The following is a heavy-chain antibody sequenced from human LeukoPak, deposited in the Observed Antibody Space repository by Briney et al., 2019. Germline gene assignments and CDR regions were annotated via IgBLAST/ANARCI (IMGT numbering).Heavy chain of an antibody. D-gene: IGHD3-10*01. CDR3: AIDPMVRDGY. J-gene: IGHJ4*02. CDR2: IRYDGSNK. V-gene: IGHV3-30*02. Sequence: GGSLRLSCAASGFTFSSYGMHWVRQAPGKGLEWVAFIRYDGSNKYYADSVKGRFTISRDNSKNTLYLQMNSLRAEDTTVYYCAIDPMVRDGYWGQGTLVTVSS. CDR1: GFTFSSYG.